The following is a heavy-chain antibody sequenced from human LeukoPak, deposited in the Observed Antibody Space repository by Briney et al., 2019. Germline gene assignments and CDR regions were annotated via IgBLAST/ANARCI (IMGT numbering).Heavy chain of an antibody. J-gene: IGHJ5*02. CDR1: GFTFSNYG. CDR3: ARELPPVVNYRFDH. D-gene: IGHD1-7*01. CDR2: IWYDGSNK. Sequence: GGSLRLSCAASGFTFSNYGMHWVRQAPGKGLECVAVIWYDGSNKYCADSVKGRFTISRDNSKNTLYLQINSLRAEDTAMYYCARELPPVVNYRFDHWGQGTLVTVSS. V-gene: IGHV3-33*01.